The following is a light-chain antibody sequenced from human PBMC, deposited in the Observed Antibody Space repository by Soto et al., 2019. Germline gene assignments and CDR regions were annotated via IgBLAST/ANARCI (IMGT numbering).Light chain of an antibody. CDR2: EVS. CDR3: SSYTTNTTGV. Sequence: QSALTQPASVSGSPGQSITISCTGTSSDIGVYKYVSWYQQHPGKAPKLMIYEVSNRPSGVSNRFSGSKSGITASLTISGLQTEDEADYYCSSYTTNTTGVFGGGTQLTVL. V-gene: IGLV2-14*01. J-gene: IGLJ3*02. CDR1: SSDIGVYKY.